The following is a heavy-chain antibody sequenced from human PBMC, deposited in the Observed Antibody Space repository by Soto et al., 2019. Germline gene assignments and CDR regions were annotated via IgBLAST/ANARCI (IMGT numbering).Heavy chain of an antibody. J-gene: IGHJ4*02. D-gene: IGHD6-6*01. CDR1: GYTFTGYY. CDR2: INPNSGGT. CDR3: ARGRQLWAARHRYRDYFDY. V-gene: IGHV1-2*04. Sequence: ASVKVSCKASGYTFTGYYMHWVRQAPGQGLEWMGWINPNSGGTNYAQKFQGWVTMTRDTSISTAYMELSRLRSDDTAVYYCARGRQLWAARHRYRDYFDYWGQGTLVTVSS.